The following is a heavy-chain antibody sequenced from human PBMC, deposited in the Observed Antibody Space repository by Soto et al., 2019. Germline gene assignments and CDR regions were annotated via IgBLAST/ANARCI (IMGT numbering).Heavy chain of an antibody. D-gene: IGHD6-19*01. CDR2: ISYDGSNK. CDR3: ARERDSSGGGYYYYYGMDV. V-gene: IGHV3-30-3*01. CDR1: GFTFSSYA. Sequence: QVQLVESGGGVVQPGRSLRLSCAASGFTFSSYAMHWVRQAPGKGLEWVAVISYDGSNKYYADSVKGRFTISRDNSKNTLYLQMNSLRAEDTAVYYCARERDSSGGGYYYYYGMDVWGQGTTVTVSS. J-gene: IGHJ6*02.